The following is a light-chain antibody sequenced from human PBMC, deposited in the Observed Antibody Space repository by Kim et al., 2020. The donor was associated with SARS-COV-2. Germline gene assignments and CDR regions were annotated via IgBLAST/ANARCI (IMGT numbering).Light chain of an antibody. CDR2: GKD. V-gene: IGLV3-19*01. J-gene: IGLJ1*01. CDR3: ASRDSSGNLFV. CDR1: SLRTYF. Sequence: SSELTQDPTVSVALGQTIRISCQGDSLRTYFAYWYQQKPGQAPILVIYGKDKRPSGFPARFSGSGSGNTASLTITGPQAEDEADYYCASRDSSGNLFVFGSGTKVTVL.